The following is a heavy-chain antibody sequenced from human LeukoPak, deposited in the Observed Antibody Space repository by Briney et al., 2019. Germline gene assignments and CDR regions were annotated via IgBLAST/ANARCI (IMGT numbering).Heavy chain of an antibody. CDR3: ARGHDYGDYGN. CDR2: IYYSGST. Sequence: SETLSLTCTVSGGSISSYYWSWIRQPPGKGLEWIGYIYYSGSTNYNPSLKSRVTISVDTSKNQFSLKLSSVSVADTAVYYCARGHDYGDYGNWGQGTLVTVSS. J-gene: IGHJ4*02. V-gene: IGHV4-59*01. CDR1: GGSISSYY. D-gene: IGHD4-17*01.